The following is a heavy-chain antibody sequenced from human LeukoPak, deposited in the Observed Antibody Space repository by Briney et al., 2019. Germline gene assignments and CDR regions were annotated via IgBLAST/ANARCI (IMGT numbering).Heavy chain of an antibody. V-gene: IGHV1-46*01. Sequence: ASVKVSCKASGGTFSSYAISWVRQAPGQRLEWMAMINPSGGGSSTTYAQKFQGTLTLTRDMSTSTVYMGLSSLRSEDTAVYYCARSITIFGVATLGYWGQGTLVTVSS. D-gene: IGHD3-3*01. CDR2: INPSGGGSST. J-gene: IGHJ4*02. CDR1: GGTFSSYA. CDR3: ARSITIFGVATLGY.